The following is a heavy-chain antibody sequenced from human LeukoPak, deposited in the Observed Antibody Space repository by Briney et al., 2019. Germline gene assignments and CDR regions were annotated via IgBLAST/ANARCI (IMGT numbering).Heavy chain of an antibody. Sequence: SETLSLTCTVSGGSISSYYWCWIRQPPGKGLEWIGHIYYSGSTNYNPSLKSRVTIPVDTSKNQFSLKLSSVTAADTAVYYCARGTAVAGTDYWGQGTLVTVSS. D-gene: IGHD6-19*01. CDR2: IYYSGST. J-gene: IGHJ4*02. V-gene: IGHV4-59*01. CDR1: GGSISSYY. CDR3: ARGTAVAGTDY.